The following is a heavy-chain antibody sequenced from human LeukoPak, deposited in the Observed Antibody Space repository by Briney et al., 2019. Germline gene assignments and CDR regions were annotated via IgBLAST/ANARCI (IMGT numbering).Heavy chain of an antibody. J-gene: IGHJ6*03. V-gene: IGHV3-48*03. CDR1: GFTFSSYE. D-gene: IGHD3-22*01. CDR2: ISSSGSTI. Sequence: GGSLRLSCAASGFTFSSYEMNWVRQAPGKGLEWVSYISSSGSTIYYADSVKGRFSISRDNAKNSLYLQMNSLRAEDTAVYYCARDQRDYDSSGYYGPTHYYYYYMDVWGKGTTVTVSS. CDR3: ARDQRDYDSSGYYGPTHYYYYYMDV.